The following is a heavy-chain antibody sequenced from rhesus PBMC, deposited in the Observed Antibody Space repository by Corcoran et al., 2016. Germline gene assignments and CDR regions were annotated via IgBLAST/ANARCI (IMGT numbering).Heavy chain of an antibody. CDR3: ARDYSGSDFDY. J-gene: IGHJ4*01. D-gene: IGHD5-24*01. Sequence: QVQLQESGPAVVKPSETLSLTCAVSGGSISSSNCWSLIRQFPGKGLEWFGKIKCSGGNTENNTPAKRRMNSTKDTSKNQFYLRRTSVTAEDTAVYYCARDYSGSDFDYWGQGVLVTVSS. V-gene: IGHV4-93*01. CDR2: IKCSGGNT. CDR1: GGSISSSNC.